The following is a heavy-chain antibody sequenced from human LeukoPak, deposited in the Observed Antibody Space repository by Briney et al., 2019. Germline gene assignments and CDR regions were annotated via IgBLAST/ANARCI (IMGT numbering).Heavy chain of an antibody. Sequence: GGSLRLSCAASGFTFSSYEMNWVRQAPGKGLGWVSYISSSGSTIYYADSVKGRFTISRDNAKNSLYLQMNSLRVEDTAVYYCARLFYYDSSGVYGMDVWGQGTTVTVSS. CDR2: ISSSGSTI. J-gene: IGHJ6*02. CDR3: ARLFYYDSSGVYGMDV. D-gene: IGHD3-22*01. CDR1: GFTFSSYE. V-gene: IGHV3-48*03.